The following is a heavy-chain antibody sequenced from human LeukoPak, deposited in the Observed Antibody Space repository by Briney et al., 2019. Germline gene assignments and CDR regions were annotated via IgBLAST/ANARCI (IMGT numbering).Heavy chain of an antibody. CDR2: IYYSGST. Sequence: SETLSLTCTVSGGSISSGDYYWSWILQPPGKGLEWIGYIYYSGSTYYNPSLKSRVTISVDTSKNQFSLKLSSVTAADTAVYYCAREPYDYGGNSDAFDIWGQGTMVTVSS. V-gene: IGHV4-30-4*01. CDR3: AREPYDYGGNSDAFDI. D-gene: IGHD4-23*01. CDR1: GGSISSGDYY. J-gene: IGHJ3*02.